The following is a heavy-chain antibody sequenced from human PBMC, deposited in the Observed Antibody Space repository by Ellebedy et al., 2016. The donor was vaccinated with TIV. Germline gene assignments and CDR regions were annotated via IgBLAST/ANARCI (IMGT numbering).Heavy chain of an antibody. V-gene: IGHV3-23*01. CDR1: GCNFNIFA. D-gene: IGHD3-10*01. J-gene: IGHJ5*02. CDR3: AKGRGGDWFGDTLDDP. Sequence: GESLKISCATSGCNFNIFAMSWVRQAPGEGLEWVSAISSSGDSTFYADSVKGRFTVSRDNSENILDLQMNSLRAADTAVYYCAKGRGGDWFGDTLDDPWGQGTLLTVSS. CDR2: ISSSGDST.